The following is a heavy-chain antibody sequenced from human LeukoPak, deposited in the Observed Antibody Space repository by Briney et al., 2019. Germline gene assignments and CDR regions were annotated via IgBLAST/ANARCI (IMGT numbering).Heavy chain of an antibody. CDR1: GGSISRHY. D-gene: IGHD1-26*01. CDR3: ARPADWSGSYYRFEY. CDR2: IYYSGST. Sequence: SETLSLTCTVSGGSISRHYWSWIRQPPGKGLEWIGYIYYSGSTNYNPSLKSRVTISVDTSENQFSLKLTSVTAADTAVYYCARPADWSGSYYRFEYWGQGALATVSS. J-gene: IGHJ4*02. V-gene: IGHV4-59*08.